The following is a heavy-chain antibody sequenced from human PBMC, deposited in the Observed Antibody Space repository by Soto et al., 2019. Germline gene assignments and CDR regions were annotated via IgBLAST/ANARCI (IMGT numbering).Heavy chain of an antibody. V-gene: IGHV4-38-2*02. D-gene: IGHD2-8*01. J-gene: IGHJ4*02. CDR1: MTGGYY. CDR2: IYYGGAT. Sequence: MTGGYYWGWIRHSPGKGLEWIGSIYYGGATYYNPSLRSRLTISIDASKNQFSLRLTSVTAADTALYYCARGWYYFDFWGQGTLVTVSS. CDR3: ARGWYYFDF.